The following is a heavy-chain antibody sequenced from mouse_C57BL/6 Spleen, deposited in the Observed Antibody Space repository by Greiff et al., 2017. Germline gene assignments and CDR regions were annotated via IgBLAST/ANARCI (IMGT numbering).Heavy chain of an antibody. D-gene: IGHD1-1*01. CDR1: GFSLTSYG. Sequence: VQGVESGPGLVQPSQSLSITCTVSGFSLTSYGVHWVRQSPGKGLEWLGVIWRGGSTDYNAAFMSRLSITKDNSKSQVFFKMNSLQADDTAIYYCAKNGDLSWYFDVWGTGTTVTVSS. CDR3: AKNGDLSWYFDV. CDR2: IWRGGST. J-gene: IGHJ1*03. V-gene: IGHV2-5*01.